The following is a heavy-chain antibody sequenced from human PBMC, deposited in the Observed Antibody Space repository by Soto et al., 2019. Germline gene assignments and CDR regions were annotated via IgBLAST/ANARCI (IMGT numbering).Heavy chain of an antibody. V-gene: IGHV3-7*01. CDR1: GFTFSSYW. CDR2: IKQDGSEK. J-gene: IGHJ4*02. Sequence: GGSLRLSCAASGFTFSSYWMSWVRQAPGKGLEWVANIKQDGSEKYYVDSVKGRFTISRDNAKNSLYLQMNSLRAEDTAVYYCAPPGIPDDFDYCGQVTLGTVSS. D-gene: IGHD1-26*01. CDR3: APPGIPDDFDY.